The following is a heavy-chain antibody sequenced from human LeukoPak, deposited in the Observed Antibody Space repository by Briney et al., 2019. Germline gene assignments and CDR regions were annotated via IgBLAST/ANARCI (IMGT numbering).Heavy chain of an antibody. D-gene: IGHD2-15*01. CDR3: ARQYCSGGSCSDY. CDR2: IYSGGST. Sequence: GGSLRLSCAASGFTVSSNYMSWVRPAPGKGLEWVSVIYSGGSTYYADSVKGRFTISRDNSKNTLYLQMNSLRAEDTAVYYCARQYCSGGSCSDYWGQGTLVTVSS. J-gene: IGHJ4*02. CDR1: GFTVSSNY. V-gene: IGHV3-53*01.